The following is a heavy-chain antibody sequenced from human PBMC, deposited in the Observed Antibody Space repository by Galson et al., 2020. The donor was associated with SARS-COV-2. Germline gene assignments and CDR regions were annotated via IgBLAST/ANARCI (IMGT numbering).Heavy chain of an antibody. D-gene: IGHD3-22*01. V-gene: IGHV1-24*01. CDR1: GYTLTELS. J-gene: IGHJ5*02. CDR3: ATSPPFGVSSGYHRSWFDP. Sequence: ASVKVSCKVSGYTLTELSMHWVRQAPGKGLEWMGGFDPEDGETIYAQKFQGRVTITEDTSTDTAYMELSSLRSEDTAVYYCATSPPFGVSSGYHRSWFDPWGQGTLVTVSS. CDR2: FDPEDGET.